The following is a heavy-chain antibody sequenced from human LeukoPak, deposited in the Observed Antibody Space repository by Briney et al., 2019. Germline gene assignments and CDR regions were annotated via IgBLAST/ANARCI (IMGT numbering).Heavy chain of an antibody. Sequence: PGGSLRLSCTDSGFIFSSFWMAWVRQAPGKGLEWVANIKQDGSIQFCGDSVKGRFTISRDNAKNSLYLQMNNLRAEDTALYYCATSYDSSGCDWGQGTLVTVSS. J-gene: IGHJ4*02. V-gene: IGHV3-7*01. CDR1: GFIFSSFW. CDR2: IKQDGSIQ. D-gene: IGHD3-22*01. CDR3: ATSYDSSGCD.